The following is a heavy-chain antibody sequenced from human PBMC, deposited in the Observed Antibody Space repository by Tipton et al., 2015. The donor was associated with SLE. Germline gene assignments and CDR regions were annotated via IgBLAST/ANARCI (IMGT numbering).Heavy chain of an antibody. CDR1: GGSISSYY. D-gene: IGHD6-13*01. V-gene: IGHV4-4*09. J-gene: IGHJ4*02. CDR2: IYTSGST. CDR3: ARQDSSSWSPLDY. Sequence: TLFLTCTVSGGSISSYYWSWIRQPPGKGLEWIGYIYTSGSTNYNPSLKSRVTISVDTSKNQFSLKLSSVTAADTAVYYCARQDSSSWSPLDYWGQGTLVTVSS.